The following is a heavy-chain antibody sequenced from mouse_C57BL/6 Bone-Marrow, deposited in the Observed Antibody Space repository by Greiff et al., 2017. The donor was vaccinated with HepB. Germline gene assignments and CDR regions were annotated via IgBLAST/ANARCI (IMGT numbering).Heavy chain of an antibody. Sequence: VQLQQPGAEFVKPGASVKLSCKASGYTFTSYWMQWVKQRPGQGLEWIGEIDPSDSYINYNQKFKGKATLTVDTSSSTAYMQLSSLTSEDSAVYYCARRASLLSWVAYWGQGTLVTVSA. CDR3: ARRASLLSWVAY. D-gene: IGHD3-1*01. CDR2: IDPSDSYI. CDR1: GYTFTSYW. V-gene: IGHV1-50*01. J-gene: IGHJ3*01.